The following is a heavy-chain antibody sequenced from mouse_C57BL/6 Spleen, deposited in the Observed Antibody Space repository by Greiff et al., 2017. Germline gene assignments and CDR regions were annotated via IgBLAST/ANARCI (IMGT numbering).Heavy chain of an antibody. CDR2: IDPSDSYT. V-gene: IGHV1-50*01. CDR3: AAYGNFFAY. D-gene: IGHD2-1*01. CDR1: GYTFTSYW. J-gene: IGHJ3*01. Sequence: VQLQQPGAELVKPRASVKLSCKASGYTFTSYWMQWVKQRPGQGLEWIGEIDPSDSYTNYNQKFKGKATLTVGTSSSTAYMQLSSLTSEDSAVYYCAAYGNFFAYWGQGTLVTVSA.